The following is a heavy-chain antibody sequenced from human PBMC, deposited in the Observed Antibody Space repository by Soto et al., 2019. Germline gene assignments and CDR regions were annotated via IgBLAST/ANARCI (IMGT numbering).Heavy chain of an antibody. V-gene: IGHV4-31*03. J-gene: IGHJ3*02. Sequence: SETLSLTCTVSGGSISSGGYYWSWIRQHPGKGLEWIGYIYYSGSTYYNQSLKSRVTISVDTSKNQLSLKLSSVTAADTAVYYCASFRIAAAGTRPNAFDIWGQGTMVTVSS. CDR3: ASFRIAAAGTRPNAFDI. D-gene: IGHD6-13*01. CDR2: IYYSGST. CDR1: GGSISSGGYY.